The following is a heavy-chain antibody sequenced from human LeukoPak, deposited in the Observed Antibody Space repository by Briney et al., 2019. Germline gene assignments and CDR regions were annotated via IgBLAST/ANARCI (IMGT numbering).Heavy chain of an antibody. CDR3: AVGYQFDYGDYEADAFDI. D-gene: IGHD4-17*01. CDR2: ISAYNGNT. J-gene: IGHJ3*02. CDR1: GYTFTSYG. Sequence: ASVKVSCKASGYTFTSYGISWVRQAPGQGLEWMGWISAYNGNTNYAQKLQGRVTMTTDTSTSTVYMELRSLRSDDTAVYYCAVGYQFDYGDYEADAFDIWGQGTMVTVSS. V-gene: IGHV1-18*04.